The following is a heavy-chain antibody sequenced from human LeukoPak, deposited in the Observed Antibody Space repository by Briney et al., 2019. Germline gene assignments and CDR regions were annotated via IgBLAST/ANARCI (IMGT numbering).Heavy chain of an antibody. Sequence: PGGSLRLSCAASGFSFSSFSMNWVRQAPGKGLEWVSYISGGSSFTYYVDSVKGRFTISRDNAKNSLYLQMNSLRAEDTAMYYCARVSDYYGSGNYQKQFDYWGQGTLVTVSS. J-gene: IGHJ4*02. CDR1: GFSFSSFS. CDR2: ISGGSSFT. V-gene: IGHV3-21*01. D-gene: IGHD3-10*01. CDR3: ARVSDYYGSGNYQKQFDY.